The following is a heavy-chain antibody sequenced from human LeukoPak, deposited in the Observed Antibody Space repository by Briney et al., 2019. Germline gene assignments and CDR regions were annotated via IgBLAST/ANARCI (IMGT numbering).Heavy chain of an antibody. Sequence: ASVKVSCKASGYTFTSYAMHWVRQAPGQRLEWMGWINAGNGNTKYSQKFQGRVTITRDTSASTAYMELSSLRSEDTAVYYCARDLRFGELFSFNWFDTWGQGTLVTVSS. J-gene: IGHJ5*02. CDR2: INAGNGNT. CDR1: GYTFTSYA. CDR3: ARDLRFGELFSFNWFDT. D-gene: IGHD3-10*01. V-gene: IGHV1-3*01.